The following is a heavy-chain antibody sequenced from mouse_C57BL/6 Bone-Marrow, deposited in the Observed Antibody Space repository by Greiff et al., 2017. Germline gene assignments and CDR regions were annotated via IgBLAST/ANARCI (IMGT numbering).Heavy chain of an antibody. CDR2: IYPRDGST. J-gene: IGHJ1*03. D-gene: IGHD1-1*01. CDR1: GYTFTSYD. CDR3: ARLEFDGSSGDWYFDV. Sequence: QVQLKQSGPELVKPGASVTLSCKASGYTFTSYDINWVKQRPGQGLEWIGWIYPRDGSTKYNEKFKGKATLTVDTSSRTASMELHSLTSEGSAVSFCARLEFDGSSGDWYFDVWGTGTTVTVSS. V-gene: IGHV1-85*01.